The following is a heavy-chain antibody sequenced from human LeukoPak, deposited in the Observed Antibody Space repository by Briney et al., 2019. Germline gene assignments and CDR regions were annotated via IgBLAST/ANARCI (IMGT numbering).Heavy chain of an antibody. CDR3: AREGDRRYYYYYGMDV. J-gene: IGHJ6*02. Sequence: ASVKVSCKASGYTFTGHFMHWVRQAPGQGLEWMGWISPKSGGTNYAQKFQGRVTTARDTSIRTAYMELSRLTSDDTAVYYCAREGDRRYYYYYGMDVWGQGTTVTVSS. V-gene: IGHV1-2*02. CDR2: ISPKSGGT. D-gene: IGHD2-21*02. CDR1: GYTFTGHF.